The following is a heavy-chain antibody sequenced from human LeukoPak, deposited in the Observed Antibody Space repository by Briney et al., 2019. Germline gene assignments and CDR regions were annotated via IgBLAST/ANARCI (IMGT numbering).Heavy chain of an antibody. CDR1: GFTFSNAW. J-gene: IGHJ6*03. Sequence: GGSLRLSCAASGFTFSNAWMSWVRQAPGKGLEWVGRIKSKTDGGTTDYAVPVKGRFTISRDDSKNTLYLQMNSLKTEDTAVYYCIFLSWNDGSGRYYYMDVWGKGTTVTISS. D-gene: IGHD1-1*01. V-gene: IGHV3-15*01. CDR3: IFLSWNDGSGRYYYMDV. CDR2: IKSKTDGGTT.